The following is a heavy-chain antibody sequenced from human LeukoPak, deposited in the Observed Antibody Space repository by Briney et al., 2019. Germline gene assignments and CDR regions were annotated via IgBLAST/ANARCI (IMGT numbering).Heavy chain of an antibody. D-gene: IGHD5-12*01. J-gene: IGHJ6*02. CDR2: ISGSADST. CDR1: GFTFSSYA. CDR3: ARNPHPDIVAYEYYHYGMDG. Sequence: GGSLRLSCAASGFTFSSYAMTWVRQAPGKGLQWVSSISGSADSTYSADSVKGRLIISRHNSKNTLYLQMNSLRAEDTAVYYCARNPHPDIVAYEYYHYGMDGWGQGTTVSVSS. V-gene: IGHV3-23*01.